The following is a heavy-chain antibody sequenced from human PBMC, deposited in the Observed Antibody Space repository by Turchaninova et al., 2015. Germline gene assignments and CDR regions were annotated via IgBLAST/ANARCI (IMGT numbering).Heavy chain of an antibody. J-gene: IGHJ4*02. CDR3: ARYRNILTGFDY. V-gene: IGHV4-30-4*01. CDR2: IYYRGTT. D-gene: IGHD1-14*01. Sequence: QVQLQESGPGLVKPSQTLSLTCTVSGGSINSGDYYWRWIRQPPGKGLAWIGYIYYRGTTYYNPSLKSRVSFSADMSNNQFSLKLSSVTVADTAVYYCARYRNILTGFDYWGQGTLVTVSS. CDR1: GGSINSGDYY.